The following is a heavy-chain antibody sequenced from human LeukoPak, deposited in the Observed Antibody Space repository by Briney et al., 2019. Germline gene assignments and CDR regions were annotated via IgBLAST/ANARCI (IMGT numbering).Heavy chain of an antibody. J-gene: IGHJ4*02. V-gene: IGHV2-70*11. CDR2: IDWDDEK. CDR3: ARIKHNAFFGSGTYFIIDY. Sequence: SGPALVKPTQTLTLTCTYSGFSLTTSGMCVGWIRQPPGKALEWLARIDWDDEKNYSASLKTRLTISKDTSKNQVVLTMTNVDPVDTGTYFCARIKHNAFFGSGTYFIIDYWGQGTLVTVSS. D-gene: IGHD3-10*01. CDR1: GFSLTTSGMC.